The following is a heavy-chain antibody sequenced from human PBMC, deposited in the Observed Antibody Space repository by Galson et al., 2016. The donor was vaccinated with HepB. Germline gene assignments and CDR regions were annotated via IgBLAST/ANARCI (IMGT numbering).Heavy chain of an antibody. CDR1: GGTFSRNA. CDR2: ITPIFGTS. D-gene: IGHD4-17*01. Sequence: SVKVSCKAAGGTFSRNAFNWVRPAPGQGLEWQGGITPIFGTSSSAQKFQCRVTLTADESTTTVYMELTTLRSDDTAGYYCAIREKSDYGEYDRLDYWGQGTLVTVSS. CDR3: AIREKSDYGEYDRLDY. V-gene: IGHV1-69*13. J-gene: IGHJ4*02.